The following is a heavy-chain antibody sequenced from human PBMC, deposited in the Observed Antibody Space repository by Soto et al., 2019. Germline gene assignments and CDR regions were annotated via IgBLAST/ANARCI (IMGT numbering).Heavy chain of an antibody. V-gene: IGHV6-1*01. J-gene: IGHJ5*02. CDR3: ARDHRGIWGSYRYTQSSWFDP. D-gene: IGHD3-16*02. Sequence: SQTLSLTCAISGDSVSSNSAAWNWIRQSPSRGLEWLGRTYYRSKWYNDYAVSVKSRITINPDTSKNQFSLQLNSVTPEDTAVYYCARDHRGIWGSYRYTQSSWFDPWGQGTLVTVSS. CDR1: GDSVSSNSAA. CDR2: TYYRSKWYN.